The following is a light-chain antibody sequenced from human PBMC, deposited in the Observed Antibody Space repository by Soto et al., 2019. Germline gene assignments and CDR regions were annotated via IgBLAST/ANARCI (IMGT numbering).Light chain of an antibody. CDR3: QQYCSAQGLT. CDR2: GAS. Sequence: EVVLTQFPGPLPLSPAARATLSCRASQSVSSSYLAWYQQKPRQAPRLIIYGASSRATGIPDRCIGSRSGTDFTLAISRRETEDFAPYYWQQYCSAQGLTFGGGTKVEIK. V-gene: IGKV3-20*01. CDR1: QSVSSSY. J-gene: IGKJ4*01.